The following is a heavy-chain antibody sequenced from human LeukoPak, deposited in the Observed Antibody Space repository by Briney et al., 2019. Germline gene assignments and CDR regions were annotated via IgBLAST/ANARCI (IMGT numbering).Heavy chain of an antibody. CDR2: ISGSGGNT. CDR1: GFTFSSYA. CDR3: AKGLYSSTKKFDY. D-gene: IGHD6-13*01. V-gene: IGHV3-23*01. Sequence: GGSLRLSCAASGFTFSSYAMSWVRQAPGKGLEWVSAISGSGGNTYYADSVKGRFTISRDNSKTTLYLQMNSLRAEDTAVYYCAKGLYSSTKKFDYWGQGTLVTVSS. J-gene: IGHJ4*02.